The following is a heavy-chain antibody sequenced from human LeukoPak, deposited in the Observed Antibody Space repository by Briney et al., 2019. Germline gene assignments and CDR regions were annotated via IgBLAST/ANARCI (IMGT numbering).Heavy chain of an antibody. Sequence: ASVKVSCKASGYTFTGYYMHWVRQAPGQGLEWMGRINPNSGGTNYAQKFQGRVTMTRDTSISTAYMELSRLRSDDMAVYYCARDVYTGESYYFDYWGQGTLVTVSS. CDR2: INPNSGGT. D-gene: IGHD3-10*01. CDR1: GYTFTGYY. V-gene: IGHV1-2*06. CDR3: ARDVYTGESYYFDY. J-gene: IGHJ4*02.